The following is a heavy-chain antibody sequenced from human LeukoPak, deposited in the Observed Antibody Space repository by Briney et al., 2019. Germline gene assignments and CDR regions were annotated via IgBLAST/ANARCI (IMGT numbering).Heavy chain of an antibody. D-gene: IGHD3-10*01. V-gene: IGHV4-39*01. J-gene: IGHJ6*03. Sequence: SETLSLTCTVSGGSISSSSYYWGWIRQPPGKGLEWIGSIYYSGSTYYNPSLKSRVTISVDTSKNQFSLKLSSVTAADTAVYCCWLVVRGVIPYYYYMDVWGKGTTVTVSS. CDR1: GGSISSSSYY. CDR3: WLVVRGVIPYYYYMDV. CDR2: IYYSGST.